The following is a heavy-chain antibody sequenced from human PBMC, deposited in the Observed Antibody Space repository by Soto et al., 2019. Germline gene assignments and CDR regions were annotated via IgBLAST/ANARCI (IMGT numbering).Heavy chain of an antibody. V-gene: IGHV1-69*12. CDR3: ASHSYGTDNCDSYGMDV. D-gene: IGHD5-18*01. J-gene: IGHJ6*02. CDR2: IIPIFGTA. Sequence: QVQLVQSGAEVKKPGSSVKVSCKASGGTFSSYAISWVRQAPGQGLEWMGGIIPIFGTADYAQKFQGRVTMTADESTSPADMALISLRSEVTAVYYCASHSYGTDNCDSYGMDVWGQGTTVTVSS. CDR1: GGTFSSYA.